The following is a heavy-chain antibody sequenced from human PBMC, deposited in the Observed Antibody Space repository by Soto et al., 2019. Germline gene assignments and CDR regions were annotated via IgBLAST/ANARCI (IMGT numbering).Heavy chain of an antibody. V-gene: IGHV1-69*06. CDR2: ILPLSGTS. Sequence: GASLKVACKASGGTLSAYDISWVRQAPGQGLEWMGGILPLSGTSNYTQRFQGRVTITADKSTSTAYMELSSLRSDDTAVYYCARTNPTKYYDYVWGDYRREGMDVWGQGTTVTLSS. D-gene: IGHD3-16*02. CDR3: ARTNPTKYYDYVWGDYRREGMDV. CDR1: GGTLSAYD. J-gene: IGHJ6*02.